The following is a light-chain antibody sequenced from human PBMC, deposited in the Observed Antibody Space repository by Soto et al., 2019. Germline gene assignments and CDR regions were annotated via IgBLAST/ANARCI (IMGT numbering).Light chain of an antibody. J-gene: IGKJ4*01. CDR2: AAS. V-gene: IGKV1-39*01. CDR1: QSIGTY. CDR3: QQCQSTPLT. Sequence: DIQMTQSPSSLSASVVDRFTITCLASQSIGTYVNWYQQKPGKAPKLLIYAASTLQSGVPSTFSGSGSGTDFTLTISSLQPEDFATYFCQQCQSTPLTFGGGTKVDIK.